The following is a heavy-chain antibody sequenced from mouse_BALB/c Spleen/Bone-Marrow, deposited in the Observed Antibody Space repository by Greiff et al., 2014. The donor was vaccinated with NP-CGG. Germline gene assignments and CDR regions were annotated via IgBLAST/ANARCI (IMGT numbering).Heavy chain of an antibody. CDR3: ARNYGSSYWYFDV. D-gene: IGHD1-1*01. J-gene: IGHJ1*01. CDR1: GYTFTSYV. CDR2: FNPYNDGT. Sequence: HLVESGPELVKPGASVKMSCKASGYTFTSYVMHWVKQKPGQGLEWIGYFNPYNDGTKYNEKFKGKATLTSDKSSSTAYMELSSLTSEDSAVYYCARNYGSSYWYFDVWGAGTTVTVSS. V-gene: IGHV1-14*01.